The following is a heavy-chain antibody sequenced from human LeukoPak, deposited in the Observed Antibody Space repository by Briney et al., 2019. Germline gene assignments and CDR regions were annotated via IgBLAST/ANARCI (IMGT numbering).Heavy chain of an antibody. D-gene: IGHD5-12*01. CDR2: IYYTGSA. J-gene: IGHJ4*02. CDR3: ARAPSGYSGFESKTSFDF. Sequence: SDTLSLTCTVSGGSIGGHYWTWIRQPPGKELEWIGYIYYTGSANYHPSFKSRVTMSVDTSKNRFSLRLNSVTAADTAVYFCARAPSGYSGFESKTSFDFWGQGTLVTVSS. V-gene: IGHV4-59*11. CDR1: GGSIGGHY.